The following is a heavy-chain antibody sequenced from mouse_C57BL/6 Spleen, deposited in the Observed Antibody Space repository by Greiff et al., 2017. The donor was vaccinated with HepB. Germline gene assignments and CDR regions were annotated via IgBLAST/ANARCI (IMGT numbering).Heavy chain of an antibody. Sequence: QVQLQQPGAELVKPGASVKLSCKASGYTFTSYWMHWVKQRPGQGLEWIGMIHPNSGSTNYNEKFKSKATLTVDKSSSTASMQLSSLTSEDSAVYYCAPIYYGNYVWYFDVWGTGTTVTVSS. J-gene: IGHJ1*03. D-gene: IGHD2-1*01. CDR1: GYTFTSYW. V-gene: IGHV1-64*01. CDR2: IHPNSGST. CDR3: APIYYGNYVWYFDV.